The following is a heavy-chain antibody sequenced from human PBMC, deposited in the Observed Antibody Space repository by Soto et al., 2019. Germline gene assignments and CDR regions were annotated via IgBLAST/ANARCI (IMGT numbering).Heavy chain of an antibody. CDR3: AHRIVGEGLVI. V-gene: IGHV2-5*01. D-gene: IGHD3-10*01. CDR2: VHWNDAD. CDR1: GFSLSTSGVG. J-gene: IGHJ3*02. Sequence: QITLKESGPTLVKPTQTLTLTCTLSGFSLSTSGVGVGWIRQPPGKALEWLVVVHWNDADDYSPSLKSRLAITKDTSKNMVVLTMTNMDPVDTATYYCAHRIVGEGLVIWGQGTMVTVSS.